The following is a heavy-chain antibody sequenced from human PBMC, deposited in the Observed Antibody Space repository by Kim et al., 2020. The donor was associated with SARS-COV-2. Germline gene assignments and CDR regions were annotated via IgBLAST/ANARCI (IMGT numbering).Heavy chain of an antibody. CDR3: ARGVCPVVAAN. Sequence: SETLSLTCAVSGGSINYHYWSWIRQPPGKGLEWIGYIYHTGSSNYNPSLESRVNISVDTSKNQFTLKLTSVTAADTAVYYCARGVCPVVAANLGQGT. J-gene: IGHJ4*02. V-gene: IGHV4-59*11. CDR1: GGSINYHY. CDR2: IYHTGSS. D-gene: IGHD2-15*01.